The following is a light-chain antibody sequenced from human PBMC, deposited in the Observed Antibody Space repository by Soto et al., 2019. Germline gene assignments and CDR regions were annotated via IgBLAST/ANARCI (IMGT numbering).Light chain of an antibody. Sequence: QSVLTQPASVSGSPGQSITISCTGTSSDVGGYNHVSWYQQHPGEAPKLMIYDVSSRPSGVSNRFSGSKAADTASLTISGIKDEDEADYYCSSFATTDTPMVFGGGTKLTVL. CDR2: DVS. CDR3: SSFATTDTPMV. CDR1: SSDVGGYNH. V-gene: IGLV2-14*03. J-gene: IGLJ2*01.